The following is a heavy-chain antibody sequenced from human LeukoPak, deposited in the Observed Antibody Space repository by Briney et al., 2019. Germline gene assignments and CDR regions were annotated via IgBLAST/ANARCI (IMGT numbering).Heavy chain of an antibody. J-gene: IGHJ3*02. CDR1: GFTFSNAW. CDR2: ISGSGDST. V-gene: IGHV3-23*01. Sequence: QSGGSLRLSCAASGFTFSNAWMSWVRQAPGKGLEWVSVISGSGDSTYYADSVKGRFTISRDISKNTLYLQMKSLRAGDTAVYYCAKDKTYDDFWSGHDAFDIWGQGTMVTVSS. CDR3: AKDKTYDDFWSGHDAFDI. D-gene: IGHD3-3*01.